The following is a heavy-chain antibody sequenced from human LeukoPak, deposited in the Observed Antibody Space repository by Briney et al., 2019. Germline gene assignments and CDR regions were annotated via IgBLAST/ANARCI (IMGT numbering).Heavy chain of an antibody. J-gene: IGHJ4*02. Sequence: ASVKVSCKASGYIFTAYYLHWVRQAPGQGLEWMGWINPNSGDPNYAQNFQGRVTMSRDTSISTAYMELSSLRSDDKAVYYCVRGGDGDRRDFDYWGEGTLVTVSS. CDR1: GYIFTAYY. CDR2: INPNSGDP. V-gene: IGHV1-2*02. CDR3: VRGGDGDRRDFDY. D-gene: IGHD5-24*01.